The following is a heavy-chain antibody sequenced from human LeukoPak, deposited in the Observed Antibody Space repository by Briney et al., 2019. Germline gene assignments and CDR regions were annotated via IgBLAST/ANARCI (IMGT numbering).Heavy chain of an antibody. D-gene: IGHD3-10*01. V-gene: IGHV1-2*02. Sequence: ASVKVSCKASGYTFTGYYMHWVRQAPGQGLEWMGGINPNNGGTNYAQKFQGRVTMTRDTSISTAYMEVSSMRSDDTAVYYCASGFGGSGSLTKIFDYWGQGTLVTVSP. CDR1: GYTFTGYY. J-gene: IGHJ4*02. CDR2: INPNNGGT. CDR3: ASGFGGSGSLTKIFDY.